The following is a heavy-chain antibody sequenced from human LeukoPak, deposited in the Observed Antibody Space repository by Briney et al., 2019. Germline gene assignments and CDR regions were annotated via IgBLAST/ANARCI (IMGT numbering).Heavy chain of an antibody. J-gene: IGHJ3*02. CDR2: INSDGSST. Sequence: GGSLRLSCAASGFTFSRYWMHWVRQAPGKGPVWVSRINSDGSSTSYANSVKGRFTISRDNAKNTLYLQMNSLRAEDTAVYYCARESLTDIVVVGAFDIWGQGTMVTVSS. CDR1: GFTFSRYW. V-gene: IGHV3-74*01. D-gene: IGHD2-15*01. CDR3: ARESLTDIVVVGAFDI.